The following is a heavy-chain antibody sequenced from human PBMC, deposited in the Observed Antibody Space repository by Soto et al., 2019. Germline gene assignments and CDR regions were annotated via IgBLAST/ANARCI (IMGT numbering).Heavy chain of an antibody. Sequence: PSETLSLTCTVSGDSITNSDYYWNWIRQSPGKGLEWIASIDYSGNTYYNPSLKSRVVISADTSKNLFSLKLRSVTAADTALYFCDRDGPYYYGFDVWGQGTTVTV. CDR3: DRDGPYYYGFDV. CDR2: IDYSGNT. J-gene: IGHJ6*02. V-gene: IGHV4-30-4*01. CDR1: GDSITNSDYY.